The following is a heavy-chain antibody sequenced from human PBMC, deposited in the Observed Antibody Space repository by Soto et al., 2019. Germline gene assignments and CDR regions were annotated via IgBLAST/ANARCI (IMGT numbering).Heavy chain of an antibody. CDR1: GYTFTGCY. CDR2: INPTRGDT. J-gene: IGHJ6*02. Sequence: VKVSCKASGYTFTGCYMHWVGQLPGQGRERLGWINPTRGDTKYVHEFKGSFTITRYTSISTAYMELSRLRSHHTAVYHSAXFLCSSSTCHLFYRMDVWGQGTTVTVSS. D-gene: IGHD2-2*01. V-gene: IGHV1-2*02. CDR3: AXFLCSSSTCHLFYRMDV.